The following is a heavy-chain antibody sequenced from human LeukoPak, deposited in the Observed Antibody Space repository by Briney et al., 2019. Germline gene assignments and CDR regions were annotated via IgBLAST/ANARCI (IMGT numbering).Heavy chain of an antibody. CDR3: ARAIVGATTLVDY. V-gene: IGHV1-2*02. CDR1: GYTFTGYY. D-gene: IGHD1-26*01. Sequence: ASVKVSCKASGYTFTGYYMHWVRQAPGQGLEWMGWINPNSGGTNYAQKFQGRVTMTRDTSISTAYMELSRLRSDDTAVYYCARAIVGATTLVDYWGQGTLVTVSS. CDR2: INPNSGGT. J-gene: IGHJ4*02.